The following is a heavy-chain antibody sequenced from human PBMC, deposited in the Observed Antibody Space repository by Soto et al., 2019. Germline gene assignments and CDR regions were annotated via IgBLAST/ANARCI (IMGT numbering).Heavy chain of an antibody. CDR2: IIPILPTP. V-gene: IGHV1-69*11. Sequence: QVQLVQSGAEVQKPGSSVTVSCKASGGTFGNSAISWVRQAPGQGLEWMGGIIPILPTPDYAQKFQQRVTITAAEATSTADMELTSLRSEDTAVYFCARDKVRLQLGGNYYYAMDVWGQGTTVTVSS. J-gene: IGHJ6*02. D-gene: IGHD5-12*01. CDR3: ARDKVRLQLGGNYYYAMDV. CDR1: GGTFGNSA.